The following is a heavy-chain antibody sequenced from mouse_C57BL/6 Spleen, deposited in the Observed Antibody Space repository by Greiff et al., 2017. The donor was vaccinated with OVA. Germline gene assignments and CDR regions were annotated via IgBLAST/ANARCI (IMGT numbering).Heavy chain of an antibody. CDR2: INPNNGGT. J-gene: IGHJ4*01. D-gene: IGHD2-10*01. Sequence: EVHLPPSSHDLVKPGASVKMSCKASGYTFTDYNMHWVKQSHGKSLEWIGYINPNNGGTSYNQKFKGKATLTVNKSSSTAYMELRSLTSEDSAVYYCVPYPHMDYWGQGTSVTVSS. CDR3: VPYPHMDY. CDR1: GYTFTDYN. V-gene: IGHV1-22*01.